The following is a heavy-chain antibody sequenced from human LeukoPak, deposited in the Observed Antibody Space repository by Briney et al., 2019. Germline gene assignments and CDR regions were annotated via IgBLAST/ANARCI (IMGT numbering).Heavy chain of an antibody. CDR1: GGSSSSGDYF. V-gene: IGHV4-30-4*02. CDR3: ARANTVTTFDY. J-gene: IGHJ4*02. D-gene: IGHD4-17*01. Sequence: SETLSLTCTVSGGSSSSGDYFWNWIRQTPGKGLEWIGYIYYSGSTYYNPSLRSRVSISVDTSKNQFSLKLSSVIAADTAVYYCARANTVTTFDYWGQGTLVTVSS. CDR2: IYYSGST.